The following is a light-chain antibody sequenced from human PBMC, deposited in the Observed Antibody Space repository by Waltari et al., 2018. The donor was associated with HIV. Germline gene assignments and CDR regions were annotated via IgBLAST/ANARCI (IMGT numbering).Light chain of an antibody. CDR1: QGVTSRY. CDR3: QQYSRSPLT. J-gene: IGKJ2*01. V-gene: IGKV3-20*01. CDR2: GSS. Sequence: EIVLTQSPGTLSLSPGEGVTLSCRASQGVTSRYLAWYQQKPGQAPRLLIYGSSNRATGSPDRFSGSGSGTDFTLTISRLEPEDVAVYYCQQYSRSPLTFGQGTKLEIK.